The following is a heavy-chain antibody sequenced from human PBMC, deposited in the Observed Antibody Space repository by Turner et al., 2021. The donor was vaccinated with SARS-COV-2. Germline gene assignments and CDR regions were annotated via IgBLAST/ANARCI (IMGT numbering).Heavy chain of an antibody. D-gene: IGHD3-22*01. CDR1: GFPFSGYW. V-gene: IGHV3-74*01. CDR2: MNSDGSRT. J-gene: IGHJ4*02. Sequence: EVRLGESGGGPGQPGGSLRRSCAASGFPFSGYWMHWVRQAPGKGLVWVSRMNSDGSRTSYADSVKGRFTISRDNAKNTLYLQMNSLRAEDTAVDYCADSGSNWGQGTLVTVSS. CDR3: ADSGSN.